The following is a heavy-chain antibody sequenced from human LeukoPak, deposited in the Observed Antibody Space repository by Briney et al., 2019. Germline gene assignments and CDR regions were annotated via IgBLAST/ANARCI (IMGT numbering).Heavy chain of an antibody. V-gene: IGHV4-61*02. CDR3: ARNLLPASYGAFDI. J-gene: IGHJ3*02. CDR2: INSSGRT. Sequence: SETLSLTCTVSGASISSGDFYWSWIWQTAGKGLEWIGRINSSGRTIYKPSLRSRVSLSVDTSENQVSLYLNSVTASDTAVYYCARNLLPASYGAFDIWGQGAKVTVSS. CDR1: GASISSGDFY. D-gene: IGHD2-2*01.